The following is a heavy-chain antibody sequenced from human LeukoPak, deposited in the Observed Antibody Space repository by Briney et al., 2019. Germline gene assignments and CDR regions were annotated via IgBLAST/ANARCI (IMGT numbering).Heavy chain of an antibody. Sequence: QPGGSLRLSCAASGFTFSNYWMHWVRQAPGKGLVWVSRINDGTGTSYADSVKGRFTISRDNAKNTLYLQMNSLRVEDTAVYYCARGLRRPDYWGQGTLVTVSS. V-gene: IGHV3-74*01. CDR2: INDGTGT. CDR3: ARGLRRPDY. J-gene: IGHJ4*02. CDR1: GFTFSNYW.